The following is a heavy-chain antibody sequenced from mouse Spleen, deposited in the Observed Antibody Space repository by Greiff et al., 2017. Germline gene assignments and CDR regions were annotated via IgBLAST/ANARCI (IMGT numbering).Heavy chain of an antibody. J-gene: IGHJ3*01. CDR2: INPNNGGT. Sequence: EVQLQESGPELVKPGASVKIPCKASGYTFTDYNMDWVKQSHGKSLEWIGDINPNNGGTIYNQKFKGKATLTVDKSSSTAYMELRSLTSEDTAVYYCATLGSSWFAYWGQGTLVTVSA. D-gene: IGHD1-1*01. CDR1: GYTFTDYN. V-gene: IGHV1-18*01. CDR3: ATLGSSWFAY.